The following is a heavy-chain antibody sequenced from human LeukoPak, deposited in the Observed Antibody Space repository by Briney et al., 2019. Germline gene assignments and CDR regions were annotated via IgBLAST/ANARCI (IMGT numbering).Heavy chain of an antibody. D-gene: IGHD3-10*01. J-gene: IGHJ4*02. V-gene: IGHV3-23*01. CDR2: ISGSGGST. Sequence: GGSLRLSCAASGFTFSSYAMSWVRQAPGKGLEWVSAISGSGGSTYYADSVKGRFTISRDNSKNTLYLQMNSLRAEDTAVYYCAKDLNYYGSGSYSDYWGQGTLVTVSS. CDR1: GFTFSSYA. CDR3: AKDLNYYGSGSYSDY.